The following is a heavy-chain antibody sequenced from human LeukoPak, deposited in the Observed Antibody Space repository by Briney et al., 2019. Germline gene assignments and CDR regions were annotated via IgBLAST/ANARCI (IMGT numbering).Heavy chain of an antibody. Sequence: GGSLRLSCAASGFTFSSYAMHWVRQAPGKGLEWVAVISYDGSNKYYADSVKGRFTISRDNSKNTLYLQMNSLRAEDTAVYYCARDWTRLVIIPWGQGTLVTVSS. D-gene: IGHD3-9*01. CDR1: GFTFSSYA. V-gene: IGHV3-30-3*01. CDR3: ARDWTRLVIIP. J-gene: IGHJ5*02. CDR2: ISYDGSNK.